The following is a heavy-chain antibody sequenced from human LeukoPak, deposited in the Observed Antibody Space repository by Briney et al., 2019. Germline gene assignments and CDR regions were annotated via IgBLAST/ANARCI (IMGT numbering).Heavy chain of an antibody. D-gene: IGHD4-17*01. CDR3: ARTGDSSHFNFDY. CDR2: ISSSSSYI. CDR1: GFTFSSYS. Sequence: PGGSLRLSCAASGFTFSSYSMNWVRQAPGKGLEWVSSISSSSSYIYYADSVKGRFTISRDNAKNSLYLQMNSLRAEDTAVYYCARTGDSSHFNFDYWGQGTLVTVSS. J-gene: IGHJ4*02. V-gene: IGHV3-21*01.